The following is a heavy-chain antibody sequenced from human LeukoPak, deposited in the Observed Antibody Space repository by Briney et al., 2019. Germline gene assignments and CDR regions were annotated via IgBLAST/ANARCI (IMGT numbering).Heavy chain of an antibody. V-gene: IGHV4-30-4*01. D-gene: IGHD3-9*01. CDR2: IYYSGST. J-gene: IGHJ2*01. Sequence: SETLSLTCTVSGGSISSGDYYWSWIRQPPGKGLEWIGYIYYSGSTYYNPSLKSRVTISVDTSKNQFSLRLSSVTAADTAVYYCARAGNGILSGYFQNWYFDLWGRGTLVTVSS. CDR1: GGSISSGDYY. CDR3: ARAGNGILSGYFQNWYFDL.